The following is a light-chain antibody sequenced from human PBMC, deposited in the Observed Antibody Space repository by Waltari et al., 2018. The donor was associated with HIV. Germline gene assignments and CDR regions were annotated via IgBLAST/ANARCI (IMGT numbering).Light chain of an antibody. Sequence: DIQMTQSPSSLAATVTDRVIITCRASQPISNSLAWYQQKTGKAPKLLLYAASGLESGVPSRFSGSGSGTNYSLTINSLQPDDFATYYCQQYYSTPFTFGQGTKLEIK. J-gene: IGKJ2*01. V-gene: IGKV1-NL1*01. CDR1: QPISNS. CDR2: AAS. CDR3: QQYYSTPFT.